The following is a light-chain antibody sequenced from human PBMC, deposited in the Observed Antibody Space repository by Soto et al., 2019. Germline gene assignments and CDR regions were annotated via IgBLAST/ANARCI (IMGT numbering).Light chain of an antibody. CDR1: QSVSTN. V-gene: IGKV3D-15*01. CDR2: GAS. CDR3: HQYDNAPQT. Sequence: EIVMTQSPATLSVSPGERSTLSFGASQSVSTNLAWYQQKPGQAPRVLIYGASKRATSIPDRFSGSGSGTDFSLTISRLEPEDFAVYYCHQYDNAPQTYGQGTKVDIK. J-gene: IGKJ2*01.